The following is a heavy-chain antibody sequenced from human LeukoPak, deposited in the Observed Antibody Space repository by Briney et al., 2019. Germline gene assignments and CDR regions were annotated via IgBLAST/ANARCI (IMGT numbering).Heavy chain of an antibody. Sequence: GGSLRLSCAASGFTFSNYWMSWVRQAPGKGLDWVANIKQDGGEKNYVDSVKGRFTISRDNAKNSLYLQMNSLRVEDTAVYYCARDHLREGATGASEIWGQGTMVTVSS. CDR1: GFTFSNYW. J-gene: IGHJ3*02. CDR3: ARDHLREGATGASEI. V-gene: IGHV3-7*05. D-gene: IGHD1-26*01. CDR2: IKQDGGEK.